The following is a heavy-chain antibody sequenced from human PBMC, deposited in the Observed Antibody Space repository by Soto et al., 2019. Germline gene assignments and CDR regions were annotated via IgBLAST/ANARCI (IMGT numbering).Heavy chain of an antibody. CDR2: MNPYNGNA. J-gene: IGHJ4*02. CDR3: ARRKERSGPHHFDS. CDR1: GYTFITYD. V-gene: IGHV1-8*01. Sequence: ASVKVSCKASGYTFITYDINWVRQAPGQGLEWMGWMNPYNGNAGYAQKFQGRVTMTGNTSISTAYMELTSLKSNDTAVYFCARRKERSGPHHFDSWGQGTLVTVSS. D-gene: IGHD1-1*01.